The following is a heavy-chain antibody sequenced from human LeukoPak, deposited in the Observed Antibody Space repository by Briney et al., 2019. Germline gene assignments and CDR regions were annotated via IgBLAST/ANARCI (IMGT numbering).Heavy chain of an antibody. CDR2: VSGRDTST. V-gene: IGHV3-23*01. Sequence: GASLRLSCAASGFTFSNYAMSWVRQAPGKGLEWVSAVSGRDTSTYYTDSVKGRFTISRDNSKNTLYLQMNSLSAEETAIYYCAKWGDYDVLTGYYDSDYWGQGTLVTVSS. D-gene: IGHD3-9*01. CDR1: GFTFSNYA. J-gene: IGHJ4*02. CDR3: AKWGDYDVLTGYYDSDY.